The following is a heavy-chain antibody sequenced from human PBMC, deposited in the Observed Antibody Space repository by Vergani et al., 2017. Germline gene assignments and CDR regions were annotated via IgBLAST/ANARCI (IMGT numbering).Heavy chain of an antibody. Sequence: QVQLVQSGAEVKKPGSSVKVSCKASGGTFSSYAISWVRQAPGQGLEWMGGIIPIFGTANYAQKFQGRVTITADESTSTAYMELSSLRSEDTAVYYCARVGAGKTDVWFDYWGQGPLVTVSS. CDR1: GGTFSSYA. CDR3: ARVGAGKTDVWFDY. V-gene: IGHV1-69*01. CDR2: IIPIFGTA. J-gene: IGHJ4*02. D-gene: IGHD3-3*01.